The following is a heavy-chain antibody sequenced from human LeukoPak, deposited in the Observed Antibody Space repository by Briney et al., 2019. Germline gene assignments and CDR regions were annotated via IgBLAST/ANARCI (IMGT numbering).Heavy chain of an antibody. CDR3: ERVKRQWLVPDY. CDR1: GGSISRGGYY. CDR2: IYYSANT. D-gene: IGHD6-19*01. Sequence: ETKILSRTFSGGSISRGGYYCSWIRQHPGKGLEWIVYIYYSANTSTRSTPTLQDTISVDTSKNQFSLKLSAVTAADTAVYYWERVKRQWLVPDYWGQGPLV. J-gene: IGHJ4*02. V-gene: IGHV4-61*08.